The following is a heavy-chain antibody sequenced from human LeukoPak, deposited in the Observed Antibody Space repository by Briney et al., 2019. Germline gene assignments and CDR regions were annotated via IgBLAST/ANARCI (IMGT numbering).Heavy chain of an antibody. J-gene: IGHJ4*02. CDR3: AKIDSSGYSSGYQTYFDY. Sequence: SETLSLTCTVSGGSISSSTYYWGWIRQPPGKGLEWIGSIYYSGSTYYNPSLKSRVTISVDTSKNQFSLKLSSVTAADTAVYYCAKIDSSGYSSGYQTYFDYWGQGTLVTVSS. CDR1: GGSISSSTYY. CDR2: IYYSGST. D-gene: IGHD3-22*01. V-gene: IGHV4-39*07.